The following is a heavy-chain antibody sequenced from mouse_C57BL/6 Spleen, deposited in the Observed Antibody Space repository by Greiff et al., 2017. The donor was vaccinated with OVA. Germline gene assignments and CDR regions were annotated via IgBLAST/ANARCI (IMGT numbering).Heavy chain of an antibody. CDR3: ARTYYGSSLDY. V-gene: IGHV1-61*01. CDR1: GYTFTSYW. J-gene: IGHJ2*01. CDR2: IYPSDSET. D-gene: IGHD1-1*01. Sequence: QVQLQQPGAELVRPGSSVKLSCKASGYTFTSYWMDWVKQRPGQGLEWIGNIYPSDSETHYNQKFKDKATLTVDKSSSTAYMQLSSLTSEDSAVYYCARTYYGSSLDYWGQGTTLTVSS.